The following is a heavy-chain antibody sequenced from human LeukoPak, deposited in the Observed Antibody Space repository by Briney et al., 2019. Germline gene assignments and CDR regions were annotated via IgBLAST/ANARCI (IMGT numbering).Heavy chain of an antibody. V-gene: IGHV1-2*02. D-gene: IGHD3-22*01. Sequence: ASVKVSCKASGYTFTGYYMHWVRQAPGQGLEWVGWINPDSGGTNYAQKFQGRVTMTRDTSIRTAYMELSRLRSDDTAVYYCARVDDRGHYYDSSGPRKLFDYWGQGTLVTVSS. J-gene: IGHJ4*02. CDR2: INPDSGGT. CDR3: ARVDDRGHYYDSSGPRKLFDY. CDR1: GYTFTGYY.